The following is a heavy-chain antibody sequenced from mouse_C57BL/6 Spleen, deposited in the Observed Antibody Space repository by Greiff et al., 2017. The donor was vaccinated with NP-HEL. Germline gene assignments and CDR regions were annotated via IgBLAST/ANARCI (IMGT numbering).Heavy chain of an antibody. CDR3: ARGVDYYGSSYRYFDV. Sequence: EVHLVESGGGLVKPGGSLKLSCAASGFTFSSYAMSWVRQTPEKRLEWVATISDGGSYTYYPDNVKGRFTISRDNAKNNLYLQMSHLKSEDTAMYYCARGVDYYGSSYRYFDVWGTGTTVTVSS. J-gene: IGHJ1*03. V-gene: IGHV5-4*01. CDR1: GFTFSSYA. CDR2: ISDGGSYT. D-gene: IGHD1-1*01.